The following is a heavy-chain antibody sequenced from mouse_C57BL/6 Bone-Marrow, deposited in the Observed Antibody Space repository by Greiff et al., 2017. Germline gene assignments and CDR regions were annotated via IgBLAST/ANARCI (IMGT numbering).Heavy chain of an antibody. CDR2: IDPGNGDT. CDR1: GFNIKDDY. Sequence: EVQLQQSGAELVRPGASVKLSCTASGFNIKDDYMHWVKQRPEQGLEWIGWIDPGNGDTEYASKFQGKATITADTASNTAYLQLSSLTSEDTAVYYCTPLYDYGSSYDYWGQGTTLTVSS. CDR3: TPLYDYGSSYDY. D-gene: IGHD1-1*01. V-gene: IGHV14-4*01. J-gene: IGHJ2*01.